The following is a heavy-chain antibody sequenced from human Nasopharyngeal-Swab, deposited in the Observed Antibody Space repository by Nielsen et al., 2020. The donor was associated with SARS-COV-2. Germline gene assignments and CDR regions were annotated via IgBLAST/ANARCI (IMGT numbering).Heavy chain of an antibody. CDR1: GFTFGDYA. CDR2: IRSKTYGGAP. Sequence: GGSLRLSCTTSGFTFGDYAMSWFLQAPGKGVEWVGFIRSKTYGGAPEYAASVKGRFTISRDGAESIAYLQMNSLETEDTGVYYCARSVGSFYGQGAFDIWGQGTMVTVSS. J-gene: IGHJ3*02. CDR3: ARSVGSFYGQGAFDI. D-gene: IGHD1-26*01. V-gene: IGHV3-49*01.